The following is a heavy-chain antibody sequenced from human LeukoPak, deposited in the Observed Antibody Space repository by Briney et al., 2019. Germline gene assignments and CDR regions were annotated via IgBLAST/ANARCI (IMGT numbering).Heavy chain of an antibody. J-gene: IGHJ4*02. V-gene: IGHV1-2*02. CDR1: GYTFTGYY. CDR3: ARRSGYSEISGYYFDY. CDR2: INPNSGGT. D-gene: IGHD3-3*01. Sequence: ASVKVSCKASGYTFTGYYMHWVRQAPGQGLEWVGWINPNSGGTNYAQKFQGRVTMTRDTSISTAYMELRRLGSDDTAVYYCARRSGYSEISGYYFDYWGQGTLVTVSS.